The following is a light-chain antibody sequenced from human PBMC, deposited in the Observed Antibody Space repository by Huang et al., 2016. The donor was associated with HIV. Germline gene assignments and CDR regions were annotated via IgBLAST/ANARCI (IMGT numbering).Light chain of an antibody. V-gene: IGKV1-39*01. CDR1: QNINKY. CDR2: GAY. Sequence: DIQITQSPSSLSASVGDRVTITCRASQNINKYLNWYQQQPGNAPKLLISGAYTLQSGVPSSFRGSGSGTDFTLTISSLQPEDSAVYFCQQSVKTPRTFGQGTKLEI. CDR3: QQSVKTPRT. J-gene: IGKJ2*01.